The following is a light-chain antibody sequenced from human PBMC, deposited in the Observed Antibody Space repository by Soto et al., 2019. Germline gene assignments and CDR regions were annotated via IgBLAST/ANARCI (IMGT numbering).Light chain of an antibody. J-gene: IGKJ1*01. V-gene: IGKV3-20*01. CDR2: GAS. Sequence: EVVLTQSPGTLSLSPGERATLSCRTSQSVSSNSFAWYQQKLGQAPRLLIYGASSRATGIPDRFSGSGSGTDFTLTISRLDPEDFAVYYCQHYDGSLWTFGQGTRVEVK. CDR3: QHYDGSLWT. CDR1: QSVSSNS.